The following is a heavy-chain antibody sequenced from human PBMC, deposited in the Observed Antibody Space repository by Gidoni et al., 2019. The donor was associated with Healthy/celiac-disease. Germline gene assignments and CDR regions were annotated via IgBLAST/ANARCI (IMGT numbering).Heavy chain of an antibody. CDR3: ARDMELYSSGWFPTPGDFDY. CDR2: ISSSSSTI. D-gene: IGHD6-19*01. CDR1: GFTFRSYS. V-gene: IGHV3-48*01. Sequence: EVQLVESGGGLVQPGGSLRLSCAASGFTFRSYSMNWGRQAPGKGLDGVSYISSSSSTIYYADSVKGRFTISRDNAKNSLYLQMNSLRAEDTAVYYCARDMELYSSGWFPTPGDFDYWGQGTLVTVSS. J-gene: IGHJ4*02.